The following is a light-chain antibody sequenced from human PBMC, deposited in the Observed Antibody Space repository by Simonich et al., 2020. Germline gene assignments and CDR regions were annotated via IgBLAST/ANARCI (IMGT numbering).Light chain of an antibody. V-gene: IGLV2-8*01. CDR2: EVS. J-gene: IGLJ2*01. Sequence: QSALTQPPSASGSPGQSVTISCTGTSSDVGGYNYVSWYQQHPGKAPKRMIYEVSRRPSGVPDRFSGSKSGTSASLAITGLQAEDEADYYCQSYDSSLSGCVVFGGGTKLTVL. CDR3: QSYDSSLSGCVV. CDR1: SSDVGGYNY.